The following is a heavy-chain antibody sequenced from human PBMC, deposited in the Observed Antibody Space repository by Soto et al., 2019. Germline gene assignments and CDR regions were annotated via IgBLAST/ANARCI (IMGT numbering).Heavy chain of an antibody. J-gene: IGHJ4*02. V-gene: IGHV3-23*01. CDR3: AKGEAGTIFGIDY. D-gene: IGHD3-3*01. CDR1: GFTFSSYA. Sequence: EVQLLESGGGLVQPGGSLRLSCAASGFTFSSYAMSWVRQAPGKGLEWVSTISSSGGSTYYADSVKGRFTISRDNSKTTLYLQMNSLRAEDAAVYYCAKGEAGTIFGIDYWGQGALVTVSS. CDR2: ISSSGGST.